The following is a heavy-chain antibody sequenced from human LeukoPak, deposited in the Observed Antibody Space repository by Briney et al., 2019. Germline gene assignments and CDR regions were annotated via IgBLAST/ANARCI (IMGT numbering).Heavy chain of an antibody. Sequence: GASVKVSCKASGYTFTGYYMHWVRQAPGQGLEWMGWINPNSGGTNYAQKFQGRVTMTRDTSISTAYMELSRLRSDDTAVYYCARGLEYYYGSGSLLDDWGQGTLVTVSS. D-gene: IGHD3-10*01. J-gene: IGHJ4*02. CDR2: INPNSGGT. CDR3: ARGLEYYYGSGSLLDD. CDR1: GYTFTGYY. V-gene: IGHV1-2*02.